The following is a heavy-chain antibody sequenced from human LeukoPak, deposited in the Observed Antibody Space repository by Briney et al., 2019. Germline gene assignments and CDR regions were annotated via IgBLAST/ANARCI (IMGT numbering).Heavy chain of an antibody. D-gene: IGHD2-15*01. CDR1: GYTLTELS. J-gene: IGHJ4*02. Sequence: ASVKVSCKVSGYTLTELSMHWVRQAPGKGLEWMGGFDPEDGETTYAQKFQGRVTMTEDTSTDTAYMELSSLRSEDTAVYYCATGWWPPPKDDYWGQGTLVTVSS. CDR3: ATGWWPPPKDDY. V-gene: IGHV1-24*01. CDR2: FDPEDGET.